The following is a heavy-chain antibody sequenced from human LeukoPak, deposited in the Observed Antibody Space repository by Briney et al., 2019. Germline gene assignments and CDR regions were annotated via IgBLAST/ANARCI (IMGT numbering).Heavy chain of an antibody. CDR3: ARRNDPYGLDV. CDR1: GDSINSNY. D-gene: IGHD1-1*01. CDR2: IYNSGST. V-gene: IGHV4-59*08. Sequence: TSETLSLTCTVSGDSINSNYWSWIRQPPGEGLEWIGYIYNSGSTFYNPSLESRATISIDTSKNQFSLKVRFVTAADTAVYYCARRNDPYGLDVWGPGTTVTVSS. J-gene: IGHJ6*02.